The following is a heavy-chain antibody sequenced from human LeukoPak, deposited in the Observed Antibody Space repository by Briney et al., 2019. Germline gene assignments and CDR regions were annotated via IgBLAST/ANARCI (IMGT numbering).Heavy chain of an antibody. J-gene: IGHJ4*02. V-gene: IGHV4-34*01. D-gene: IGHD2-15*01. Sequence: SETLSLTCAVYGGSFSGYYWSWIRQPPGNGLEWIGEINHSGSTNYNPFIKSRVTISVDTSKNQFSLKLSSVTAADTAVYYCARDLGYSIPFDYWGQGTLVTVSS. CDR2: INHSGST. CDR1: GGSFSGYY. CDR3: ARDLGYSIPFDY.